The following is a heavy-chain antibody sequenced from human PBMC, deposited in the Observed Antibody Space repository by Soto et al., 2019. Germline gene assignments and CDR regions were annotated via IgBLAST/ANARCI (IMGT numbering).Heavy chain of an antibody. V-gene: IGHV4-59*01. CDR1: GGSISSYY. D-gene: IGHD6-19*01. Sequence: PSETLSLTCTVSGGSISSYYWSWIRQPPGKGLEWIGYIYYSGSTNYNPSLKSRVTISVDTSKNQFSLKLGSVTAADTAVYYCARDRGWDYYYYGMDVWGQGTTITVS. CDR3: ARDRGWDYYYYGMDV. CDR2: IYYSGST. J-gene: IGHJ6*02.